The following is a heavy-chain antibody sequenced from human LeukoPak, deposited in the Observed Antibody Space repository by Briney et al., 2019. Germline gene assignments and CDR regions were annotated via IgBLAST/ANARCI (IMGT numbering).Heavy chain of an antibody. V-gene: IGHV4-59*12. Sequence: SETLSLTCTVSGGSISSYYWSWIRQPPGKGLEWIGYIYYSGSTNYNPSLKSRVTISVDTSKNQFSLNLTSVTAADTAVYYCARDISWLGFDYWGQGILVTVSS. D-gene: IGHD6-19*01. J-gene: IGHJ4*02. CDR3: ARDISWLGFDY. CDR2: IYYSGST. CDR1: GGSISSYY.